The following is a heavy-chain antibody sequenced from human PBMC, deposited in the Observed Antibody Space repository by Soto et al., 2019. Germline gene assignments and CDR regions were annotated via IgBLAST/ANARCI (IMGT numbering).Heavy chain of an antibody. CDR1: GGSMNYYY. CDR3: ARVYSVNYLGYFDY. J-gene: IGHJ4*02. D-gene: IGHD6-13*01. V-gene: IGHV4-59*12. CDR2: VSYTGST. Sequence: PSETLSLTCSVSGGSMNYYYWTWIRQPPGKGLEWIGSVSYTGSTYYNPTLKSRVTMSVDTSKRQFSLNLSSLTAADTAVYYCARVYSVNYLGYFDYWGQGALVPVSS.